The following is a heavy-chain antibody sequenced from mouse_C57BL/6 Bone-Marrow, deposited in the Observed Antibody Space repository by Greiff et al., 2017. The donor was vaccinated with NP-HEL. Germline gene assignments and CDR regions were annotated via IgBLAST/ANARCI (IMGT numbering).Heavy chain of an antibody. CDR2: IDPENGDT. CDR3: ATAYYSIHWYFDV. Sequence: VQLQQSGAELVRPGASVKLSCTASGFNIKDDYMHWVKQRPEQGLEWIGWIDPENGDTEYASKFQGKATITADTSSSTAYLQLSSLTSEDTAVYCCATAYYSIHWYFDVWGTGTTVTVSS. D-gene: IGHD2-5*01. V-gene: IGHV14-4*01. J-gene: IGHJ1*03. CDR1: GFNIKDDY.